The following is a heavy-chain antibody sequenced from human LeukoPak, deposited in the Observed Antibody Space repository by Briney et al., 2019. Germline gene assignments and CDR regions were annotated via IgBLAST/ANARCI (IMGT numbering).Heavy chain of an antibody. Sequence: GGSLRLSCAASGFTFSSYGMTWVRQAPGKGLEWVSAICGSGSGGSTYYADSVKGRFTISSDSSKNTLYLQMNSLRPEDTAVYYCAKDPLLWELLPNYFDYWGQGTLVTVSS. CDR3: AKDPLLWELLPNYFDY. CDR1: GFTFSSYG. D-gene: IGHD1-26*01. J-gene: IGHJ4*02. V-gene: IGHV3-23*01. CDR2: ICGSGSGGST.